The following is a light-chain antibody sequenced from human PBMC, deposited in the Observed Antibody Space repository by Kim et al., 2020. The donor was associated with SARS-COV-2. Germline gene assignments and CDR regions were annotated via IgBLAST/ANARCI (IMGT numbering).Light chain of an antibody. CDR1: QSVSSY. Sequence: SLSPAERVTLACRARQSVSSYLAWYHQKPGQAPRLLIYEASNRATGIPARFSGSGSGTDFTLTISSLEPEDFAVYYCQQRSNWLTFGGGTKVDIK. CDR3: QQRSNWLT. CDR2: EAS. J-gene: IGKJ4*01. V-gene: IGKV3-11*01.